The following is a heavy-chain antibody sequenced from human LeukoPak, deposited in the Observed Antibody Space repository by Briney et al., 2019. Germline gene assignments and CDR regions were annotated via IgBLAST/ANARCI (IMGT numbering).Heavy chain of an antibody. CDR2: IRQDGSEK. CDR1: GFTFSNYW. V-gene: IGHV3-7*03. D-gene: IGHD4-17*01. CDR3: AKDRRGLYGDYSVY. J-gene: IGHJ4*02. Sequence: GGSLRLSCAASGFTFSNYWMSWVRQAPGKGLEWVANIRQDGSEKQYVDSVKGRFTISRDNAKNSLYLQMNSLRAEDTAVYYCAKDRRGLYGDYSVYWGQGTLVTVSS.